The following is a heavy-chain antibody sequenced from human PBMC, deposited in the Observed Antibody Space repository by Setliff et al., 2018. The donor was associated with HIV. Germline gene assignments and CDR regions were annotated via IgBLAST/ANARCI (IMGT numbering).Heavy chain of an antibody. D-gene: IGHD6-25*01. CDR2: IGPYNDRT. CDR3: VTSPGSFTSVDETEAGDY. J-gene: IGHJ4*02. V-gene: IGHV1-18*01. Sequence: ASVKVSCKASGYTFIAYGISWVRRAPGQGLEWMGWIGPYNDRTEYEQKFQGRVTMTTDTSADTAYMELRSLGSDDTATYFCVTSPGSFTSVDETEAGDYWGQGTLVTVSS. CDR1: GYTFIAYG.